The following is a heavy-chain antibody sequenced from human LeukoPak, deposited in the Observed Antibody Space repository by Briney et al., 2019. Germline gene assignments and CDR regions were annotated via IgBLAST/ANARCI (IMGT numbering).Heavy chain of an antibody. J-gene: IGHJ5*02. CDR2: IYYSGST. D-gene: IGHD3-10*01. V-gene: IGHV4-59*01. Sequence: SSETLSLTCTVSGDSISGYYWSWIRQPPGKGLEWIGYIYYSGSTNYNPSLKSRVTISVDTSKNQFSLKLSSVTAADTAVYYCARDGSGSSLLNWFDPWGQGTLVTVSS. CDR3: ARDGSGSSLLNWFDP. CDR1: GDSISGYY.